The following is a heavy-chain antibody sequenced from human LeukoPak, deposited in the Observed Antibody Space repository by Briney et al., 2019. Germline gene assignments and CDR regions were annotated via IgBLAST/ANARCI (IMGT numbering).Heavy chain of an antibody. CDR1: GGSISKSSSY. V-gene: IGHV4-39*01. CDR2: IYYSGST. CDR3: TKVPDTWLQADP. J-gene: IGHJ5*02. Sequence: PSETLSLTCTVSGGSISKSSSYWGWIRQPPGKGLEWIGTIYYSGSTYYNPSLKSRVTISLATSKNQFSLKLSSVTAADTAVYFCTKVPDTWLQADPWGQGTLVTVSS. D-gene: IGHD2-2*01.